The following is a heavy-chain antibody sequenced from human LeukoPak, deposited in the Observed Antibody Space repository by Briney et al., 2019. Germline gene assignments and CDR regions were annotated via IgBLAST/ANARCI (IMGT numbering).Heavy chain of an antibody. J-gene: IGHJ4*02. D-gene: IGHD3-10*01. Sequence: SVKVSCKASGYTFTSYGISWVRQAPGQGLEWMGGIIPIFGTAKYAQKFQGRVTITADESTSTAYMELSSLRSEDTAVYYCARKGAYNYYGSGSYVYWGQGTLVTVSS. CDR2: IIPIFGTA. V-gene: IGHV1-69*13. CDR1: GYTFTSYG. CDR3: ARKGAYNYYGSGSYVY.